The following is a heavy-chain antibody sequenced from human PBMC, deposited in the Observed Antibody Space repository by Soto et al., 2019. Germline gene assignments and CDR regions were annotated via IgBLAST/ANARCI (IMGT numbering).Heavy chain of an antibody. J-gene: IGHJ4*02. V-gene: IGHV3-66*01. CDR2: IYSGGST. Sequence: GGSLRLSCAASGFTVSSNYMSWVRQAPGKGLEWVSVIYSGGSTYYADSVKGRFTISRDNSKNTLYLQMNSLRAEDTAVYYCARDWGPSYYNYWGQGTLVTVSS. CDR1: GFTVSSNY. D-gene: IGHD3-10*01. CDR3: ARDWGPSYYNY.